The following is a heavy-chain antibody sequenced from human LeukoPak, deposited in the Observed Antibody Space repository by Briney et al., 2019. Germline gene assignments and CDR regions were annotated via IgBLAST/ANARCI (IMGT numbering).Heavy chain of an antibody. Sequence: PGGSLRLSSAASGFMFNNYAMSWVRQAPGKGLEWVSAIVGGGGDTYYADPVKGRFTISRDNSKNTLFLQMNSLTVADTAVYYCANAGHYWGQGTLVTVSS. J-gene: IGHJ4*02. CDR3: ANAGHY. CDR2: IVGGGGDT. CDR1: GFMFNNYA. V-gene: IGHV3-23*01.